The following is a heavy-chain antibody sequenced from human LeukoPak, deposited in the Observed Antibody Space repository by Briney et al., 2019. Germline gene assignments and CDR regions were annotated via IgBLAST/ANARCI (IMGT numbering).Heavy chain of an antibody. D-gene: IGHD5-24*01. CDR3: ARHGHSFVHMDV. V-gene: IGHV3-53*01. J-gene: IGHJ6*02. CDR1: GFTVSSNY. Sequence: PGGSLRLSCAASGFTVSSNYMSWVRQAPGKGLEWVSVIYSGGSTYYADSVKGRFTISRDNSKNTLYLQMNSLRAEDTAVFYCARHGHSFVHMDVWGQGTTVTVSS. CDR2: IYSGGST.